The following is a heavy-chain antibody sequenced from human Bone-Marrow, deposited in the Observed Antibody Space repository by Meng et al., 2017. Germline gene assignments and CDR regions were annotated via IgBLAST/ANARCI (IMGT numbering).Heavy chain of an antibody. J-gene: IGHJ3*02. CDR3: ARTIVLMVYATGAFDI. V-gene: IGHV3-11*04. CDR1: GFTFSDYY. D-gene: IGHD2-8*01. Sequence: GESLKISCAASGFTFSDYYMSWIRQAPGKGLEWVSYISSSGSTIYYADSVKGRFTISRDNAKNSLYLQMNSLRAEDTAVYYCARTIVLMVYATGAFDIWGQGTMVTVSS. CDR2: ISSSGSTI.